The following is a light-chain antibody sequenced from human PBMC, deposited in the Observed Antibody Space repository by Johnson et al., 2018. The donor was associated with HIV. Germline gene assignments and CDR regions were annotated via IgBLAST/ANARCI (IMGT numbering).Light chain of an antibody. CDR1: SSNIGNNY. V-gene: IGLV1-51*01. CDR3: GTWDSSLSAYV. CDR2: DNN. Sequence: QSVLTQPPSVSAAPGQKVTIYCSGSSSNIGNNYVSWYQQLPGTAPKLLIYDNNKRPSGIPDRFSGSKSGTSATLGITGLQTGDAADYYCGTWDSSLSAYVFGTGTKVTVL. J-gene: IGLJ1*01.